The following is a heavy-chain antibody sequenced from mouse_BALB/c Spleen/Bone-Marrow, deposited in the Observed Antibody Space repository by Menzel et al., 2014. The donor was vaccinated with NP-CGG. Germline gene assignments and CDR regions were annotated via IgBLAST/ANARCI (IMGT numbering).Heavy chain of an antibody. D-gene: IGHD1-3*01. J-gene: IGHJ3*01. V-gene: IGHV1S126*01. Sequence: VQGVESGPQLVRPGASVKISCKASGCSFTSYWMHWVKQRPGQGLEWIGMIDPSDSETKLNQKFKDKATLTVDKSSSTAYLQLSSPTSEDSAVYYCARRDNAPFAYWGQGTLVTVSA. CDR3: ARRDNAPFAY. CDR2: IDPSDSET. CDR1: GCSFTSYW.